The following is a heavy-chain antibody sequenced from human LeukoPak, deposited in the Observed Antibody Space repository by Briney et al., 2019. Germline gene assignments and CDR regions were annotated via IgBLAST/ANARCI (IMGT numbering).Heavy chain of an antibody. CDR3: ARPTASSVGCAFDI. V-gene: IGHV4-30-2*01. CDR2: IYHSGST. D-gene: IGHD6-19*01. CDR1: GGSISSGGYY. J-gene: IGHJ3*02. Sequence: SETLSLTCTVSGGSISSGGYYWSWIRQPPGKGLEWIGYIYHSGSTYYNPSLKGRVTISVDRSKNQFSLKLSSVTAADTAVYYCARPTASSVGCAFDIWGQGTMVTVSS.